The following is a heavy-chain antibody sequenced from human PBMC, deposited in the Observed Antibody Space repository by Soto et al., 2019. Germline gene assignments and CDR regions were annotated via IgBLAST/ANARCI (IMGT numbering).Heavy chain of an antibody. V-gene: IGHV1-69*05. J-gene: IGHJ5*02. Sequence: GASVKVSCKASGGTFSSYAISWVRQAPGQGLEWMGGIIPIFGTANYAQKFQGRVTMTRNTSISTAYMELSSLRSGDTAVYYCARSALPLWFGKNWFDPWGQGTLVTVSS. CDR1: GGTFSSYA. CDR3: ARSALPLWFGKNWFDP. CDR2: IIPIFGTA. D-gene: IGHD3-10*01.